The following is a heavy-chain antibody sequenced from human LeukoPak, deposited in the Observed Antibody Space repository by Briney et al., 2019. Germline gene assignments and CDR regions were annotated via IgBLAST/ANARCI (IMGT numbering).Heavy chain of an antibody. V-gene: IGHV3-74*01. J-gene: IGHJ5*02. CDR3: TRAMGATGGFDP. D-gene: IGHD1-26*01. CDR1: GFTFSSSW. Sequence: PGGSLRLSCTASGFTFSSSWMQWVRQDPGMGLVWVARINSDGSSIAYAESVKGRFTISRDNAKNTLYLQMNSLRAQDTAMYYCTRAMGATGGFDPWGQGTLVTVSS. CDR2: INSDGSSI.